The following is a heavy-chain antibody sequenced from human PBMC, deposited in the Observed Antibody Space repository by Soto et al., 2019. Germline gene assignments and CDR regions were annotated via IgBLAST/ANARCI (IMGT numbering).Heavy chain of an antibody. CDR1: GFTFSSYA. CDR2: ISGSGGST. D-gene: IGHD2-8*01. V-gene: IGHV3-23*01. Sequence: LRLSCAASGFTFSSYARSWVRQAPGKGLEWVSAISGSGGSTYYADSVKGRFTISRDNSKNTLYLQMNSLRAEDTAVYYCAKDVFMGPSDYFDYWGQGTLVTVSS. CDR3: AKDVFMGPSDYFDY. J-gene: IGHJ4*02.